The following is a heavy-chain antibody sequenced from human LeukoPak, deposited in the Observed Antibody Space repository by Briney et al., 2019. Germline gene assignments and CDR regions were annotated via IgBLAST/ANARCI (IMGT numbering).Heavy chain of an antibody. CDR3: AREGLTYYYDSSGYYPY. D-gene: IGHD3-22*01. CDR2: IIPILGIA. V-gene: IGHV1-69*04. J-gene: IGHJ4*02. Sequence: SVKVSCKASEGTFSSYAISWVRQAPGQGLEWMGRIIPILGIANYEQKFQGRVTITADKSTSTAYMELSSLRSEDTAVYYCAREGLTYYYDSSGYYPYWGQGTLVTVSS. CDR1: EGTFSSYA.